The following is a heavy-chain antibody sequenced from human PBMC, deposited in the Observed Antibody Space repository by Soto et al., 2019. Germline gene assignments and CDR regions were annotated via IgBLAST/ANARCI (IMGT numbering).Heavy chain of an antibody. CDR3: AIGYSYCSGGSCFHYYYYMDV. Sequence: QVQLVQSGAEVKKPGASVKVSCKASGYTFTSYGISWVRQAPGQGLEWMGWISAYNGNTNYAQKLQGRVTMTTDTSTSTAYMELRSLISGATAVYYCAIGYSYCSGGSCFHYYYYMDVWGKGTTVTLSS. J-gene: IGHJ6*03. D-gene: IGHD2-15*01. CDR1: GYTFTSYG. V-gene: IGHV1-18*01. CDR2: ISAYNGNT.